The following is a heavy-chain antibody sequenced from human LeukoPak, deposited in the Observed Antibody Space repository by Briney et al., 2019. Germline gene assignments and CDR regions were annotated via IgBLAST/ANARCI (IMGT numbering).Heavy chain of an antibody. Sequence: SETLSLTCTVSGGSFNTYYWGWIRQPPGKGLEWIGHLYFSGATTYNPALQSRVSISVDTSKNQFSLKVTSVTAADTAVYFCARGEGERYYVKYFDSWGQGAQVTVSS. CDR2: LYFSGAT. V-gene: IGHV4-59*01. D-gene: IGHD1-26*01. CDR3: ARGEGERYYVKYFDS. CDR1: GGSFNTYY. J-gene: IGHJ4*02.